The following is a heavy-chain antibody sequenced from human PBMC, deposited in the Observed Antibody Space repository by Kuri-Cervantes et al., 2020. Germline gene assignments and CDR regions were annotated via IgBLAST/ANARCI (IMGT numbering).Heavy chain of an antibody. CDR3: AKDTLIIAVAGTGFDY. D-gene: IGHD6-19*01. Sequence: GGSLRLSCAASGFTFSDYYMSWIRQAPGKGLEWVSYISSSGSTIYYADSVKGRFTISRDNSKNTLYLQMNSLRAEDTAVYYCAKDTLIIAVAGTGFDYWGQGTLVTVSS. CDR1: GFTFSDYY. V-gene: IGHV3-11*04. J-gene: IGHJ4*02. CDR2: ISSSGSTI.